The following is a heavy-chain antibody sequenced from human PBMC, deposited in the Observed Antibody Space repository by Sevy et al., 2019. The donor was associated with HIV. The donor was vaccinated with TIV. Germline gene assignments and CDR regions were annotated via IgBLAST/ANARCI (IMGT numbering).Heavy chain of an antibody. CDR2: VSYEGTEA. V-gene: IGHV3-30*04. Sequence: GGSLRLSCAASGFAFRSYAMHWLRQAPGKGPEWVAVVSYEGTEAFYAASVEGRFTISRDNSKNMLSLQIKRLRPEDTAVYYCARDGGYSIKWYPLYWGHGTQVTVSS. CDR1: GFAFRSYA. CDR3: ARDGGYSIKWYPLY. J-gene: IGHJ4*01. D-gene: IGHD6-13*01.